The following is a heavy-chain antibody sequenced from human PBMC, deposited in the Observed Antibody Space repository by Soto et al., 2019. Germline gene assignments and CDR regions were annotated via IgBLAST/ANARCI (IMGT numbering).Heavy chain of an antibody. CDR1: GFTFSSYA. CDR2: ISGSGGST. V-gene: IGHV3-23*01. D-gene: IGHD3-10*01. CDR3: AKGTTYYYGSGSSQYYYYYMDV. Sequence: EVQLLESGGGLVQPGGSLRLSCAASGFTFSSYAMSWVRQAPGKGLEWVSAISGSGGSTYYADSVKGRFTISRDNSKNTLYLQMNSLRAEDTAVYYCAKGTTYYYGSGSSQYYYYYMDVWGKGTTVTVSS. J-gene: IGHJ6*03.